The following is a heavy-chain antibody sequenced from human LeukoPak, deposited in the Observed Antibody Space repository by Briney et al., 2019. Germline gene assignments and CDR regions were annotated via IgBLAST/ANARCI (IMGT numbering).Heavy chain of an antibody. CDR2: VYSSGST. CDR3: ARTPLRGATFFTSYPNWFDT. V-gene: IGHV4-61*02. CDR1: GGSISSGSYY. Sequence: PSETLSLTCTVSGGSISSGSYYWSWIRQPAGKGLEWIGRVYSSGSTDYNPSLKSRLSISVDTSNIQFSLRLSSVTVADTAVYYCARTPLRGATFFTSYPNWFDTWGQGTLVTVSS. D-gene: IGHD3-10*01. J-gene: IGHJ5*02.